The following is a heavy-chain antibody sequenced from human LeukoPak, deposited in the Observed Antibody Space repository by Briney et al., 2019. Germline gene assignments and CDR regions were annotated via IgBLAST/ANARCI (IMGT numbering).Heavy chain of an antibody. Sequence: GGSLRLSCAASGFTFSSYAMSWVRQAPGKGLEWVSAISGSGGSTYYADSVKGRFTFSRDNSKNTLYLQMNSLRAEDTAVYYCAKSAPRLTMIVVVITIPYFDYWGQGTLVTVSS. CDR2: ISGSGGST. D-gene: IGHD3-22*01. V-gene: IGHV3-23*01. CDR3: AKSAPRLTMIVVVITIPYFDY. CDR1: GFTFSSYA. J-gene: IGHJ4*02.